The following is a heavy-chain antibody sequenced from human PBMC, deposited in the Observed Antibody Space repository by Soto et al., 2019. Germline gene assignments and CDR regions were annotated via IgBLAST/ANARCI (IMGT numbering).Heavy chain of an antibody. J-gene: IGHJ5*02. CDR1: GGSFSGYY. Sequence: ETLSLTCAVYGGSFSGYYWSWIRQPPGKGLEWIGEINHSGSTNYNPSLKSRVTISVDTSKSQFSLKLSSVTAADTAVYYCARGRFYYGSGSYYRSWFDPWGQGTLVTVSS. CDR3: ARGRFYYGSGSYYRSWFDP. CDR2: INHSGST. D-gene: IGHD3-10*01. V-gene: IGHV4-34*01.